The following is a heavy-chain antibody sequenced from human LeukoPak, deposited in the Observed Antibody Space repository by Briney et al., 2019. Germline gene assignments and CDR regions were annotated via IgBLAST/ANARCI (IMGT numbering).Heavy chain of an antibody. CDR2: ISSSSIYI. V-gene: IGHV3-21*01. D-gene: IGHD3-10*01. CDR3: ARHYDYYYGMDV. J-gene: IGHJ6*02. CDR1: GFTFSSYS. Sequence: GGSLRLSCAASGFTFSSYSMNWVRQAPGKGLEWVSSISSSSIYIYYADSVKGRFTISRDNAKNSLYLQMNSLRAEDTAVYYCARHYDYYYGMDVWGQGTTVTVSS.